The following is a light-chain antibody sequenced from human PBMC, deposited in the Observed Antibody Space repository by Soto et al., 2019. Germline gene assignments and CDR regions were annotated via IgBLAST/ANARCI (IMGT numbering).Light chain of an antibody. CDR2: KAS. CDR1: QSISSW. J-gene: IGKJ1*01. CDR3: QHYKSYSRT. V-gene: IGKV1-5*03. Sequence: DIQMTQSPSTLSASVGDRVTITCRASQSISSWLAWYQQKPGKAPKLLIYKASSLESGVPSRFSGRGSGTDFTLTIISLQPDDFATYYCQHYKSYSRTFGKGTKVEIK.